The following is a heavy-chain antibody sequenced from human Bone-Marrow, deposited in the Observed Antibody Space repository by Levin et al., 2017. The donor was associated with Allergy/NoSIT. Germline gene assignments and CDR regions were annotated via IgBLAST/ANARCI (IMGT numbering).Heavy chain of an antibody. J-gene: IGHJ5*02. D-gene: IGHD2-8*01. CDR2: IYPKSGGT. V-gene: IGHV1-2*02. CDR1: GYTFTENY. CDR3: VREIWYYDP. Sequence: PGESLKISCKASGYTFTENYIHWMRQAPGQGLEWMGWIYPKSGGTYYAQKFQGRLTLTRDTSITTAYMELSRLTSDDTAIYFCVREIWYYDPWGQGTLITVSS.